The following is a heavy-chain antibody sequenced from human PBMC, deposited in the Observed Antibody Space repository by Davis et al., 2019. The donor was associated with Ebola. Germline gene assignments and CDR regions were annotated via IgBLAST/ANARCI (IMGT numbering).Heavy chain of an antibody. V-gene: IGHV3-7*03. CDR2: IKQDGSEK. CDR3: ARALPQWLLSY. J-gene: IGHJ4*02. D-gene: IGHD3-3*01. CDR1: GFTFSSYG. Sequence: GGSLRLSCAASGFTFSSYGMHWVRQAPGKGLEWVANIKQDGSEKYYVDSVKGRFTISRDNAKNSLYLQMNSLRAEDTAVYYCARALPQWLLSYWGQGTLVTVSS.